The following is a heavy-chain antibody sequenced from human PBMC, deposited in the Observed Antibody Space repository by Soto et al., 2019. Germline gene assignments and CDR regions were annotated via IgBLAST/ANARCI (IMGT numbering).Heavy chain of an antibody. J-gene: IGHJ6*02. V-gene: IGHV3-74*01. CDR1: GFTFSSYW. CDR3: ARDRWAGYYGSGSTWWGYYYYGMDV. D-gene: IGHD3-10*01. Sequence: PGGSLRLSCAASGFTFSSYWMHWVRQAPGKGLEWVSRINSDGSSTSYADSVKGRFTISRDNAKNTLYLQMNSLRAEDTAVYYCARDRWAGYYGSGSTWWGYYYYGMDVWGQGTTVTVSS. CDR2: INSDGSST.